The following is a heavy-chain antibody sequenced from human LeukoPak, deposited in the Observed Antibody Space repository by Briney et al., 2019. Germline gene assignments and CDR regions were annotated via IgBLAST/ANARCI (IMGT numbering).Heavy chain of an antibody. CDR2: ISSSSSYI. CDR1: GFTFSSYS. V-gene: IGHV3-21*01. Sequence: KTGGSLRLSCAASGFTFSSYSMNWVRQAPGKGLEWVSSISSSSSYIYYADSVKGRFTISRDNAKNSLYLQMNSLRAEDTAVYYCARDMGESGYSSGWYSGYYYGMDVWGQGTTVTVSS. J-gene: IGHJ6*02. CDR3: ARDMGESGYSSGWYSGYYYGMDV. D-gene: IGHD6-19*01.